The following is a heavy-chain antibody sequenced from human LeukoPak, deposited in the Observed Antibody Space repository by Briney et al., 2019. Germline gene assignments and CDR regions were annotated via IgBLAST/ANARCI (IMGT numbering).Heavy chain of an antibody. Sequence: GGSLRLSCAASGFTFSSYSMNWVRQAPGKGLEWVSVIYTGGTTYYADSVKGRFTISRDNSKNTLYPQMNSLTADDTAVYYCARGSSGPDYWGQGTLVTVSS. CDR1: GFTFSSYS. CDR2: IYTGGTT. J-gene: IGHJ4*02. CDR3: ARGSSGPDY. D-gene: IGHD6-19*01. V-gene: IGHV3-53*01.